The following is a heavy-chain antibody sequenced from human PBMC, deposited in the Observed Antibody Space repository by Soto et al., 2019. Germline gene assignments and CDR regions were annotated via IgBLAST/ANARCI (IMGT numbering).Heavy chain of an antibody. CDR1: GGSISSSSYY. J-gene: IGHJ3*02. Sequence: SETLSLTCTVSGGSISSSSYYWGWIRQPPGKGLEWIGSIYYSGSTYYNPSLKSRVTISVDTSKNQFSLKLSSVPAADTAVYYCASPLTGVDAFDIWGQGTMVTVSS. CDR2: IYYSGST. CDR3: ASPLTGVDAFDI. V-gene: IGHV4-39*01. D-gene: IGHD7-27*01.